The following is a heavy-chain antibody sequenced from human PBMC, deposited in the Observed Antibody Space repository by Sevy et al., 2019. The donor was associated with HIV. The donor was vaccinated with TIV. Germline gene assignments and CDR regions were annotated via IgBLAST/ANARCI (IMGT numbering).Heavy chain of an antibody. V-gene: IGHV4-38-2*02. Sequence: SETLSLTCTVSGYSISSGYYWGWIRQSPGKGLEWIASIYHSGSIYYNPSLKSRVTLSLDTSKNQFSLRLSSVTAADTAMYYCAGENAWGRGYSWGQGTLVTVSS. CDR1: GYSISSGYY. D-gene: IGHD1-26*01. J-gene: IGHJ4*02. CDR2: IYHSGSI. CDR3: AGENAWGRGYS.